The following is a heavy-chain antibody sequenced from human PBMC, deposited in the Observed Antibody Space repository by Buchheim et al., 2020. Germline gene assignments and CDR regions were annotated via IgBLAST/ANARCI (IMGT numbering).Heavy chain of an antibody. J-gene: IGHJ3*02. CDR2: IYPGDSDT. Sequence: VQLVQSGAEVKKPGESLKISCKGSGYSFPSYWIAWVRQMPGKGLEWLGIIYPGDSDTRYSPSFQGQVTIPADKSINPAYPQWSSLKASDTAMYYCARPGWSGSYSINDAFDIWGQGT. CDR3: ARPGWSGSYSINDAFDI. CDR1: GYSFPSYW. D-gene: IGHD1-26*01. V-gene: IGHV5-51*01.